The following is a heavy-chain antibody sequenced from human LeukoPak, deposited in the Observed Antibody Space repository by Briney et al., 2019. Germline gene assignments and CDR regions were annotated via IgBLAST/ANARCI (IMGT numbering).Heavy chain of an antibody. CDR3: AKALYYYDSSGYFNY. CDR2: ISGSGGST. J-gene: IGHJ4*02. Sequence: GGSLRLSCAAPGFTFSSYAMSWVRQAPGKGLEWVSAISGSGGSTYYADSVKGRFTISRDNSKNTLYLQMNSLRAEDTAVYYCAKALYYYDSSGYFNYWGQGTLVTVSS. CDR1: GFTFSSYA. V-gene: IGHV3-23*01. D-gene: IGHD3-22*01.